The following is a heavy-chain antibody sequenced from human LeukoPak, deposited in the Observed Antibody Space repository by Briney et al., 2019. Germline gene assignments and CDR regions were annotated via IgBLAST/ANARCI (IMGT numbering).Heavy chain of an antibody. CDR3: AREGDILTGNDAFDI. CDR1: GGTFSSYA. D-gene: IGHD3-9*01. J-gene: IGHJ3*02. Sequence: SVKVSCKASGGTFSSYAISWVRQAPGQGLEWMGRIIPILGIANYAQKFQGRVTITADKSTSTAYMELSSLRSEDTAVYYCAREGDILTGNDAFDIWGQGTMVTASS. CDR2: IIPILGIA. V-gene: IGHV1-69*04.